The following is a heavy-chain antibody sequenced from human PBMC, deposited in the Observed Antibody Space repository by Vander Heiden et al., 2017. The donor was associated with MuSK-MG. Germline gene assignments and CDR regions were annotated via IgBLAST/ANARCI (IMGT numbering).Heavy chain of an antibody. Sequence: EVQLVESGGGLVKPGGSLRLSCAASGFPFSSYSMNWVRQAPGKGLEWVSSISSSSSYIYYADSVKGRFTISRDNAKNSLYLQMNSLRAEDTAVYYCASTGDFWSGPDYWGHGTLVTVSS. CDR3: ASTGDFWSGPDY. D-gene: IGHD3-3*01. V-gene: IGHV3-21*01. J-gene: IGHJ4*01. CDR1: GFPFSSYS. CDR2: ISSSSSYI.